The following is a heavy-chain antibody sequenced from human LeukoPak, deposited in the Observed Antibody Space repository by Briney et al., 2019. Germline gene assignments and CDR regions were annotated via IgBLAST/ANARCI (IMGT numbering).Heavy chain of an antibody. V-gene: IGHV3-30*18. CDR1: GFTFSSHA. CDR2: ISYDGSTK. CDR3: AKDKRCLDY. Sequence: GRSLRLSCVASGFTFSSHAMHWVRQAPGKGLEWVAVISYDGSTKYYADSVKGRFTISRDNSKRTLFLQMKSLTAEDTGVYYCAKDKRCLDYWGQGTLVTVSS. D-gene: IGHD5-24*01. J-gene: IGHJ4*02.